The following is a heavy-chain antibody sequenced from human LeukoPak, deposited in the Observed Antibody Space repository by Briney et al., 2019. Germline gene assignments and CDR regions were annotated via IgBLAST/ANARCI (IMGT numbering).Heavy chain of an antibody. V-gene: IGHV1-69*05. D-gene: IGHD5-12*01. CDR1: GGTFSSYA. CDR3: ARSLDSGYDRYAFDI. Sequence: SVKVSCKASGGTFSSYAISWVRQAPGQGLERMGGIIPIFGTANYAQKFQGRVTITTDESTSTDYMELSSLRSEDTAVYYCARSLDSGYDRYAFDIWGQGTMVTVSS. CDR2: IIPIFGTA. J-gene: IGHJ3*02.